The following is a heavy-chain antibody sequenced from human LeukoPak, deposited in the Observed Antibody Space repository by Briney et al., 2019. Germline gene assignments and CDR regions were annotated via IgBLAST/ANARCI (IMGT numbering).Heavy chain of an antibody. D-gene: IGHD2-2*01. V-gene: IGHV3-21*01. CDR3: ARDHAYCSSTSCYWSPVSYYYYGMDV. Sequence: PGGSLRLSCAASGFTFSSYAMSWVRQAPGKGLGWVSSISSSSSYIYYADSVKGRFTISRDNAKNSLYLQMNSLRAEDTAVYYCARDHAYCSSTSCYWSPVSYYYYGMDVWGQGTTVTVSS. J-gene: IGHJ6*02. CDR1: GFTFSSYA. CDR2: ISSSSSYI.